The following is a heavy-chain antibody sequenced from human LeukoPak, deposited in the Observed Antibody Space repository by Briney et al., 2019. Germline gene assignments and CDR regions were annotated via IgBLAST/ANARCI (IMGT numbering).Heavy chain of an antibody. Sequence: SQTLSLTCAVSGGSISSGGYSWSWIRQPPGKGLEWIGYIYHSGSTYYNPSLKSRVTISVDRSKNQISLRLRSATAADTAVYYCARGYGDFNRGSWFDPWGQGTLVTVSS. V-gene: IGHV4-30-2*01. J-gene: IGHJ5*02. CDR3: ARGYGDFNRGSWFDP. CDR1: GGSISSGGYS. CDR2: IYHSGST. D-gene: IGHD4-17*01.